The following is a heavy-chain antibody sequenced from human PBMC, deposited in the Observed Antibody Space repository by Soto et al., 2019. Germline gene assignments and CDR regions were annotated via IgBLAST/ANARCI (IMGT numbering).Heavy chain of an antibody. CDR3: ARGVGSSPPRY. V-gene: IGHV4-59*01. CDR2: IYASGSP. CDR1: GGSISVYY. Sequence: SETLSLTCTISGGSISVYYWSWVRQPPGHELEWIGYIYASGSPYYNPSLRSRVTISADTSKNQISLKLTYPTAADTAVYYCARGVGSSPPRYWGRGTLVTVSS. J-gene: IGHJ4*02. D-gene: IGHD1-26*01.